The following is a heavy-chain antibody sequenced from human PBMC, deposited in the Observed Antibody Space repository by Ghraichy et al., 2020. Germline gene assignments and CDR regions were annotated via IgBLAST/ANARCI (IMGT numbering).Heavy chain of an antibody. CDR1: GFTFSSYG. V-gene: IGHV3-33*08. J-gene: IGHJ6*02. Sequence: GGSLRLSCAASGFTFSSYGMHWVRQAPGKGLEWVAVIWYDGSNKYYADSVKGRFTISRDNSKNTLYLQMNSLRAEDTAVYYCARVPMQLWLDYYYGMDVWGQGTTVTVSS. D-gene: IGHD5-18*01. CDR3: ARVPMQLWLDYYYGMDV. CDR2: IWYDGSNK.